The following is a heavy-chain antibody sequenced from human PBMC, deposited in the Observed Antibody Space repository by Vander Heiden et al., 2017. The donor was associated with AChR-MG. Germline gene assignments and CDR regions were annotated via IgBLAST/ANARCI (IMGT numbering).Heavy chain of an antibody. Sequence: QVQLVESGGGVVQPGRSLRLSCAASGLTFSSYAMHWVRQAPGKGLEWVAVISYDGSNKYYADSVKGRFTISRDNSKNTLYLQMNSLRAEDTAVYYCASFGVVISVLWFDPWGQGTLVTVSS. CDR3: ASFGVVISVLWFDP. D-gene: IGHD3-3*01. CDR1: GLTFSSYA. CDR2: ISYDGSNK. V-gene: IGHV3-30-3*01. J-gene: IGHJ5*02.